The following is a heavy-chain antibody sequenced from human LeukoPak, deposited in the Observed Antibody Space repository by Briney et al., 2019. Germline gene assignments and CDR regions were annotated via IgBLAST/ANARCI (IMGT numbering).Heavy chain of an antibody. V-gene: IGHV4-59*01. J-gene: IGHJ4*02. CDR2: IFYSGST. CDR1: GGSISSYY. CDR3: VRDRELNY. Sequence: SETLSLTCTVSGGSISSYYWSWIRQPPGKGLEWIGYIFYSGSTNYNPSLKSQATISADTSKNQFSLKLSSVTAADTAVYYCVRDRELNYWGQGTLVTVSS. D-gene: IGHD1-7*01.